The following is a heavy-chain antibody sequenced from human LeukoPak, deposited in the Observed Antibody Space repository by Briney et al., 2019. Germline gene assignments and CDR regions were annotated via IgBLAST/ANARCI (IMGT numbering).Heavy chain of an antibody. CDR3: ARVDIVVVPAQKGAFDI. Sequence: ASVKVSCKASGGTFSSYAISWVRQAPGQGLEWMGGIIPIFGTANYAQKFQGRVTITTDESTSTAYMELSSLRSEDTAVYYCARVDIVVVPAQKGAFDIWGQGTMVTVSS. J-gene: IGHJ3*02. V-gene: IGHV1-69*05. CDR2: IIPIFGTA. CDR1: GGTFSSYA. D-gene: IGHD2-2*03.